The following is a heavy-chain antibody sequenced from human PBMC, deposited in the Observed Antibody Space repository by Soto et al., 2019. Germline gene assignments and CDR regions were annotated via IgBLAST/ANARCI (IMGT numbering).Heavy chain of an antibody. CDR1: GGSISSSSYY. CDR2: IYYSGST. Sequence: PSETLSLTCTVSGGSISSSSYYWGWIRQPPGKGLEWIGSIYYSGSTYYNPSLKSRVTISVDTSKNQFSLKLSSVTAADTAVYYCARRDSSGFLHYYFDYWGQGTLVTVSS. J-gene: IGHJ4*02. V-gene: IGHV4-39*01. D-gene: IGHD3-22*01. CDR3: ARRDSSGFLHYYFDY.